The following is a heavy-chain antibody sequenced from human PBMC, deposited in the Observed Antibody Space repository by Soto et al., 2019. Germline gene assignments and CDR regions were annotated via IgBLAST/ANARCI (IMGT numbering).Heavy chain of an antibody. CDR3: ATRYCSTTLCYAFDD. D-gene: IGHD2-2*01. CDR1: GFAFSDYS. V-gene: IGHV3-21*01. Sequence: GSLRLSCAASGFAFSDYSMKWVRQTPGKGLGWVASISSSGTYTYYADSVKGRFTISRDNAKNSLYLQMNSLRAEDTAVYFCATRYCSTTLCYAFDDWGQGTMVTVSS. J-gene: IGHJ3*01. CDR2: ISSSGTYT.